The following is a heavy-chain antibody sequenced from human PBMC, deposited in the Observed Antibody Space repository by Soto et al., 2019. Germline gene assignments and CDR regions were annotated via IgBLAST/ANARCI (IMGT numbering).Heavy chain of an antibody. D-gene: IGHD6-6*01. Sequence: PSEALSLTCTVSGGSISSYYWSWIRQPAGKGLEWIGRIYTSGSTNYNPSLKSRVTMSVDTSKNQFSLKLSSVTAADTAVYYCAREAARSYYYYYYGMDVWGQGTTVTVSS. CDR3: AREAARSYYYYYYGMDV. CDR1: GGSISSYY. CDR2: IYTSGST. J-gene: IGHJ6*02. V-gene: IGHV4-4*07.